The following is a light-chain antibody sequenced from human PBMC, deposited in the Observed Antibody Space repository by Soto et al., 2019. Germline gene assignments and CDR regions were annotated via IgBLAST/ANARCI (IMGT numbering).Light chain of an antibody. CDR3: LLVYSGIVV. J-gene: IGLJ2*01. V-gene: IGLV7-46*01. Sequence: QAVVTQEPSLTVSPGGTVTLTCGSSTGAVTSGHYPYWFQQKPGQAPKTLIYDTTNKHSWSPARFLGSLLGGKAALTLSGAQPEDEADYYCLLVYSGIVVFGGGTKLTVL. CDR1: TGAVTSGHY. CDR2: DTT.